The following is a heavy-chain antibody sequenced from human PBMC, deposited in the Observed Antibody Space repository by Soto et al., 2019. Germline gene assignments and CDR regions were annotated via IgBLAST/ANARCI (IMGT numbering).Heavy chain of an antibody. J-gene: IGHJ4*02. V-gene: IGHV3-74*01. CDR1: GFIFKRYY. D-gene: IGHD1-26*01. CDR2: INDEGNNA. CDR3: TRGPRVSSIGKGAY. Sequence: GGSLRLSCEASGFIFKRYYLHWVRQTPGKGPVWVARINDEGNNATYADSVKGRFTISRDNAKNTLYLQMDGLRVDDTGLYYCTRGPRVSSIGKGAYWGQGRLGTVSS.